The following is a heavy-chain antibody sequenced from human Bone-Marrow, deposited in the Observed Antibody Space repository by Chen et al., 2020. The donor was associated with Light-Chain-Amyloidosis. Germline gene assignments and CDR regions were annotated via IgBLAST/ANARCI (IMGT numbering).Heavy chain of an antibody. Sequence: QLHLVQSGAEVKKPGASVKVSCQTSGYTFNDYYLHWARQAPGQGREWMGWIRPNTGDTEYTQNFQGRVTLTTDRSISTAYMELSSLTSDDTAVYYCARDPYCSAPTCYGGAMDVWGQGTTVTVSS. CDR3: ARDPYCSAPTCYGGAMDV. D-gene: IGHD2-15*01. V-gene: IGHV1-2*02. CDR1: GYTFNDYY. J-gene: IGHJ6*02. CDR2: IRPNTGDT.